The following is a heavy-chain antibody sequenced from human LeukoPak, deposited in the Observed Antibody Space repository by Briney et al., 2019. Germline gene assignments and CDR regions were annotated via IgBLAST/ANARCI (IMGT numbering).Heavy chain of an antibody. D-gene: IGHD5-12*01. CDR2: IYGDGST. V-gene: IGHV3-53*01. Sequence: GGSLRLSCAASGLIVSSNYMSWVRQAPGKGLEWVSIIYGDGSTYYADSMKGRFTISRDNSKNTLYLQMNSLRVEDTAVYYCARVIVATNTFDAFDIWGQGTMVTVSS. J-gene: IGHJ3*02. CDR1: GLIVSSNY. CDR3: ARVIVATNTFDAFDI.